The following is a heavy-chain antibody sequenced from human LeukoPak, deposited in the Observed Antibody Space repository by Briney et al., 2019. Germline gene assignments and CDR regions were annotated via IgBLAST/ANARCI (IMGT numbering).Heavy chain of an antibody. V-gene: IGHV3-74*01. D-gene: IGHD1-26*01. CDR3: ARGGSPPEALGDTFDI. Sequence: PGGSLRLSCVASGFTFSSHWMHWVRQGPGKGLVWVSRIKSDGRSTNCADSVKGRFTISRDNAKNTLYLQMNSLRAEDTAVYYCARGGSPPEALGDTFDIWGQGTMVTVSS. J-gene: IGHJ3*02. CDR1: GFTFSSHW. CDR2: IKSDGRST.